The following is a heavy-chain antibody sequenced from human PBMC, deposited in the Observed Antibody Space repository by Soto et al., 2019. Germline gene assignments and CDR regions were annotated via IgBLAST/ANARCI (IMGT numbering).Heavy chain of an antibody. D-gene: IGHD6-19*01. V-gene: IGHV3-30-3*01. J-gene: IGHJ4*02. CDR1: GFTFSSYA. CDR3: ASPTVAVAGTLIDY. CDR2: ISYDGSNK. Sequence: QVQLVESGGGVVQPGRSLRLSCAASGFTFSSYAMHWVRQAPGKGLEWVAVISYDGSNKYYADSVKGRFTISRDNSKNTLYLQMNSLRAEDTAVYYCASPTVAVAGTLIDYWGQGTLVTVSS.